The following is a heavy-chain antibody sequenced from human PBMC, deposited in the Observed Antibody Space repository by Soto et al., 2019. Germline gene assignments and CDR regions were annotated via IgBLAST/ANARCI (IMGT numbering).Heavy chain of an antibody. CDR1: GYTFTSYG. CDR3: ARAIVVPSYNWFDP. J-gene: IGHJ5*02. V-gene: IGHV1-18*01. Sequence: ASVTVSCQASGYTFTSYGISWVRQAPGQGLEWMGWISAYNGNTNYAQKFQGRVTITADESTSTAYMELSSLRSEDTAVYYCARAIVVPSYNWFDPWGRGTLVTVSS. D-gene: IGHD2-15*01. CDR2: ISAYNGNT.